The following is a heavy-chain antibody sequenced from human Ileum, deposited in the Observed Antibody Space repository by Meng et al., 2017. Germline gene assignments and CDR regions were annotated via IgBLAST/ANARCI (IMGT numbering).Heavy chain of an antibody. J-gene: IGHJ4*02. CDR1: GASVRCCCCY. D-gene: IGHD1-26*01. CDR2: VYYNGVT. CDR3: TRERSWSDFGYFDD. V-gene: IGHV4-61*01. Sequence: VQVQESGPGLVRPSGTLSLTCTVSGASVRCCCCYWSWIRQPAGKGLEWIGYVYYNGVTNYNTSLRSRITTSIDTSKNQFSLKLSSVTAADTALYYCTRERSWSDFGYFDDWGRGTLVTVSS.